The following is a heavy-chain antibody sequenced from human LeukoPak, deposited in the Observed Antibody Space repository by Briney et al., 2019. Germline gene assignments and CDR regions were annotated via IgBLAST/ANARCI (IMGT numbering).Heavy chain of an antibody. V-gene: IGHV3-23*01. Sequence: PGGSLRLSCAASGFTFSSYAMSWVRQAPGKGLEWVSAISGSGGSTYYADSVKGRFTIPRDNSKNTLYLQMNSLRAEDTAVYYCAKDRSRYYDSSGYYGGVFIDYWGQGTLVTVSS. J-gene: IGHJ4*02. CDR1: GFTFSSYA. D-gene: IGHD3-22*01. CDR2: ISGSGGST. CDR3: AKDRSRYYDSSGYYGGVFIDY.